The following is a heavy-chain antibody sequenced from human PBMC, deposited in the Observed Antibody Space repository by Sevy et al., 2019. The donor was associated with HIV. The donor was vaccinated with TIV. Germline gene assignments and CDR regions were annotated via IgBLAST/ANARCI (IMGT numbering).Heavy chain of an antibody. CDR1: GFTVSSNY. Sequence: GGSLRLSCAASGFTVSSNYMSWVRQAPGKGLEWVSVIYSGGSTYYADSGKGRFTIFRDNSKNTPYLQMNSLRAEDTAVYYCARDGGGCSGGSCYSSLSFDYWGQGTLVTVSS. D-gene: IGHD2-15*01. CDR3: ARDGGGCSGGSCYSSLSFDY. CDR2: IYSGGST. J-gene: IGHJ4*02. V-gene: IGHV3-53*01.